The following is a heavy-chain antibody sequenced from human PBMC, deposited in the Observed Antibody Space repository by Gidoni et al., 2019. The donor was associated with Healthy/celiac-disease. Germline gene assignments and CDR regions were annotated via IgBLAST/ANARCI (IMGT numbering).Heavy chain of an antibody. J-gene: IGHJ4*02. CDR1: GFPFSSYW. CDR2: IKQDGSEK. D-gene: IGHD3-22*01. CDR3: ARLPADSSGYYYFDY. V-gene: IGHV3-7*03. Sequence: EVQLVESGGGLFQPGGSLRLSCAASGFPFSSYWMSWVRQAPGKGLEWVANIKQDGSEKYYVDSVKGRFTISRDNAKNSLYLQMNSLRAEDTAVYYCARLPADSSGYYYFDYWGQGTLVTVSS.